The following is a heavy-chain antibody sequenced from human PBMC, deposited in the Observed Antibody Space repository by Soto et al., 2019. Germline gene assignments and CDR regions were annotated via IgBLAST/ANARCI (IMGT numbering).Heavy chain of an antibody. J-gene: IGHJ4*02. CDR2: IYYRGTT. Sequence: QLQLQESGPGLVKPSETLSLMCKVSGGFVSSSFYYWGWIRQPPGKGLEWIGRIYYRGTTYYNASLKSRVTISVDTSENQFSLRLSSVTAADTAVYYCESYTSPFYDSGVYGGYYIDDWGQGTLVTVSS. V-gene: IGHV4-39*01. CDR1: GGFVSSSFYY. D-gene: IGHD3-22*01. CDR3: ESYTSPFYDSGVYGGYYIDD.